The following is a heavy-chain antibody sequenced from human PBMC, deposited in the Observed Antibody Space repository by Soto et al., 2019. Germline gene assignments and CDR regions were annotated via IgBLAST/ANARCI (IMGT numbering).Heavy chain of an antibody. V-gene: IGHV4-34*01. Sequence: SETLSLTCAFYGGSFSGYYWSWIRQPPGKGLEWIGEINHSGSTNYNPSLKSRVTISVDTSKNQFSLKLSSVTAADTAVYYCARTGLNLTTVTTNGMDVWGQGTTVTVSS. CDR3: ARTGLNLTTVTTNGMDV. CDR1: GGSFSGYY. J-gene: IGHJ6*02. D-gene: IGHD4-17*01. CDR2: INHSGST.